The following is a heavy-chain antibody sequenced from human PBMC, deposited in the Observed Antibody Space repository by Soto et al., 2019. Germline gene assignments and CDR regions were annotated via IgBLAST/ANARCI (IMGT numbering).Heavy chain of an antibody. CDR3: TKEYERSIYYFDY. Sequence: EVQLLESGGGLAQPGGSLRLSCAASGFTFNTHAMNWVRQGPGKGLEWVAAISFSGDFTFYADSVKGRFLISRDNSKDTVFLHMNSLRAEDTAVYYCTKEYERSIYYFDYWGQGALVTVSS. V-gene: IGHV3-23*01. D-gene: IGHD2-8*01. CDR1: GFTFNTHA. CDR2: ISFSGDFT. J-gene: IGHJ4*02.